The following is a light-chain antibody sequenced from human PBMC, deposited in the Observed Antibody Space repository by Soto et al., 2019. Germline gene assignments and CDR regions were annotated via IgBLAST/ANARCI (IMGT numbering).Light chain of an antibody. V-gene: IGLV1-40*01. CDR2: VNN. CDR1: SSNIGAGYD. J-gene: IGLJ3*02. CDR3: QSYDTSLSGVV. Sequence: QAVVTQPPSVSGAPGQRVTISCTGSSSNIGAGYDVHWYQQVPGTAPKLLIYVNNNRPSGVPDRFSGSKSGTSASLAITGRQAEDEADYYCQSYDTSLSGVVFGGGTKVTVL.